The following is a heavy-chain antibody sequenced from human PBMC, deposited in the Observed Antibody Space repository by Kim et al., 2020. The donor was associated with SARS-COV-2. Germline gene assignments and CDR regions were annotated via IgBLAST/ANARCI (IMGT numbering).Heavy chain of an antibody. J-gene: IGHJ6*02. D-gene: IGHD3-22*01. Sequence: GGSLRLSCAASGFTFSSYAMSWVRQAPGKGLEWVSAISGSGGSTYYADSVKGRFTISRDNSKTTLYLQMNSLRSEATAVYYCAKGGGKGGYYDSSGYYYYGMEVWGQGTKVTVSS. CDR1: GFTFSSYA. CDR2: ISGSGGST. CDR3: AKGGGKGGYYDSSGYYYYGMEV. V-gene: IGHV3-23*01.